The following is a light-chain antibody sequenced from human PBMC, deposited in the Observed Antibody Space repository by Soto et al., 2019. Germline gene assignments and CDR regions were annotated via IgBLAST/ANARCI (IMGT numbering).Light chain of an antibody. CDR1: QSVTNY. J-gene: IGKJ5*01. CDR2: DTS. V-gene: IGKV1-39*01. CDR3: QQSFSSIT. Sequence: DIQLTQSPSSLSASVGDRVTITCRASQSVTNYLHWYQQKPGKAPNLLIHDTSNLQSGVPSRFSGSGSGTHFILTINSLQPEDFAVYYWQQSFSSITFGQGTRLEIK.